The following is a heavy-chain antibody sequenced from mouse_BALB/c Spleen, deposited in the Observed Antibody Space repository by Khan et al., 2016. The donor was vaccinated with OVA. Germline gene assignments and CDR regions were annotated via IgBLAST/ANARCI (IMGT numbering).Heavy chain of an antibody. CDR1: GYTFTDYI. CDR2: IYPNNGDT. D-gene: IGHD1-2*01. CDR3: AGSGYGSFAF. Sequence: EVQLQESGPELVKPGASVKISCRASGYTFTDYIMDWVKQSHGKSLEWIGYIYPNNGDTGYNQKFKTKATLTVDSSSNTAYMELRSLTSEDSAVYYCAGSGYGSFAFWGQGTLVTVSA. V-gene: IGHV1S29*02. J-gene: IGHJ3*01.